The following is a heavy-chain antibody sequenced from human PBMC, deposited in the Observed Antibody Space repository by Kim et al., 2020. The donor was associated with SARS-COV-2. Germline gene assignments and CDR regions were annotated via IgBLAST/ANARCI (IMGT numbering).Heavy chain of an antibody. Sequence: GGSLRLSCADSGVTVSPYWVTWVRQAPGKGLEWVANIKRDGSEKYYGVSVKGRFPLSRDNAKSTVYLQMNSLRSEDTAVYYCGISGIWGQGTLVTVSS. CDR1: GVTVSPYW. CDR2: IKRDGSEK. V-gene: IGHV3-7*01. CDR3: GISGI. J-gene: IGHJ4*02.